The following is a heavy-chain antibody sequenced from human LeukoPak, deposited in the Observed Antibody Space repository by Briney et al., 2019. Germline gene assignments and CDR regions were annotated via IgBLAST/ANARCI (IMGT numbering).Heavy chain of an antibody. D-gene: IGHD3-3*01. V-gene: IGHV3-23*01. J-gene: IGHJ4*02. CDR1: GFTFSHYA. CDR2: ISGSGGST. Sequence: PGGSLRLSCAAFGFTFSHYAMCWVRQAPGKGLEWVSGISGSGGSTYYADSVKGRFTISRDNSKDTLYLQVNSLRAEDTAVYYCAKGTDFWSGYFDYWGQGTLVTVSS. CDR3: AKGTDFWSGYFDY.